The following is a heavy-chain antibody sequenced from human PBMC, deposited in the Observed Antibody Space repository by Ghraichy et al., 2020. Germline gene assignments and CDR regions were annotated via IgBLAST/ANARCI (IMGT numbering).Heavy chain of an antibody. CDR3: ARARYGDYRIYYYYYMDV. Sequence: SETLSLTCAVYGGSFSGYYWSWIRQPPGKGLEWIGEINHSGSTNYNPSLKSRVTISVDTSKNQFSLKLSSVTAADTAVYYCARARYGDYRIYYYYYMDVWGKGPTVTVS. V-gene: IGHV4-34*01. CDR1: GGSFSGYY. CDR2: INHSGST. D-gene: IGHD4-17*01. J-gene: IGHJ6*03.